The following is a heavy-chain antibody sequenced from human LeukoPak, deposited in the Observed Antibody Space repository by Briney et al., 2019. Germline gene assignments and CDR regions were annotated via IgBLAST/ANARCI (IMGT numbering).Heavy chain of an antibody. CDR2: IYSGGST. Sequence: GGSLRLSCAASGFTVSSNYMSWVRQAPGKGLEWVSLIYSGGSTYYVDSVKVRFTISRDNSKNTLYLQMNSLRAEDTAVYYCASRDKGYYYGMDVWGQGTTVTVSS. V-gene: IGHV3-66*01. CDR1: GFTVSSNY. J-gene: IGHJ6*02. D-gene: IGHD5-24*01. CDR3: ASRDKGYYYGMDV.